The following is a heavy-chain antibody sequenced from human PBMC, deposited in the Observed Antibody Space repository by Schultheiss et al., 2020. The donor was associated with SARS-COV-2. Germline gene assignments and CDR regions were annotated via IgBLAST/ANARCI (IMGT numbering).Heavy chain of an antibody. CDR1: GGSISSGDYY. Sequence: SETLSLTCTVSGGSISSGDYYWSWIRQPPGKGLEWIGYIFYSGTTHYNPSLNSRVTISVETSKKQFYLTLSSLTAADTAVYYCARHRGPYNDYSGHNYFDSWGQGTLVTVSS. D-gene: IGHD3-22*01. V-gene: IGHV4-61*08. CDR3: ARHRGPYNDYSGHNYFDS. J-gene: IGHJ4*02. CDR2: IFYSGTT.